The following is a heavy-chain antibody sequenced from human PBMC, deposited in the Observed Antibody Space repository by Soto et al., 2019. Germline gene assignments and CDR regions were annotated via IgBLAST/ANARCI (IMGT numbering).Heavy chain of an antibody. CDR3: AGAYSIAARPSYYYGMDV. CDR1: GFTFSSYS. CDR2: ISSSSSYI. Sequence: GGSLRLSCAASGFTFSSYSMNWVRQAPGKGLEWVSSISSSSSYIYYADSVKGRFTISRDNAKNSLYLQMNSLRAEDTAVYYCAGAYSIAARPSYYYGMDVWGQGTTVTVSS. V-gene: IGHV3-21*01. J-gene: IGHJ6*02. D-gene: IGHD6-6*01.